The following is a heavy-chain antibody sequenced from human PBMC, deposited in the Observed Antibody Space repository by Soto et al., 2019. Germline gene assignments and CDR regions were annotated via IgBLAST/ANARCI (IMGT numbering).Heavy chain of an antibody. CDR1: GFTFSSYS. V-gene: IGHV3-21*01. J-gene: IGHJ6*02. Sequence: GSLRLAGSASGFTFSSYSMNWARQAPGKGLEWVSSIRGVDNNKYYAASVKGRFTISRDNAKNSLFLHLSGLTADDTAVYYCARDRVRGALPQYGMDVWGQGTKVTVYS. CDR2: IRGVDNNK. D-gene: IGHD3-10*01. CDR3: ARDRVRGALPQYGMDV.